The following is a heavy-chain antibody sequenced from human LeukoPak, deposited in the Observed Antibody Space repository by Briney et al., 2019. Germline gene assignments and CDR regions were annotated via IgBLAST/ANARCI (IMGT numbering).Heavy chain of an antibody. Sequence: SETLSLTCAVYGGPFSGYYWSWIRQPPGKGLEWIGEINHSGSTNYNPSLKSRVTISVDTSKNQFSLKLSSVTAADTAVYYCASSRLYSSGWYYYYGMDVWGQGTTVTVSS. CDR1: GGPFSGYY. CDR2: INHSGST. V-gene: IGHV4-34*01. D-gene: IGHD6-19*01. J-gene: IGHJ6*02. CDR3: ASSRLYSSGWYYYYGMDV.